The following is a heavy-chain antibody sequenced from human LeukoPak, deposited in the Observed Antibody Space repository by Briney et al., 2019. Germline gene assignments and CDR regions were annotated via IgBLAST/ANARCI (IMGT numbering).Heavy chain of an antibody. CDR1: GYTFTDYY. J-gene: IGHJ3*02. Sequence: ASVKVSCKASGYTFTDYYMHWVRQAPGQGREWMGWINPNTGGTNYAQKFHGRVTMTRETSISTAYMELSRLRSDDTAVYYCARRVRSSWDAFDIWGQGTMVTVSS. CDR2: INPNTGGT. D-gene: IGHD6-13*01. V-gene: IGHV1-2*02. CDR3: ARRVRSSWDAFDI.